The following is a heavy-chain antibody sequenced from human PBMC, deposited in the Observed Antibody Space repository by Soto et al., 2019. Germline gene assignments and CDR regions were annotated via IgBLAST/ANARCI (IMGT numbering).Heavy chain of an antibody. CDR3: AREGYNSGRDALDI. J-gene: IGHJ3*02. CDR1: RGTFSTYG. Sequence: QVPLVQSGAEERKPGSSVKVSCKASRGTFSTYGISWVRQAPGQGLEWMGGISPMVGMTNYAKKFQGRVTITADESTSTAHMELRSLRSEDTAAYYCAREGYNSGRDALDIWGQGTVVTVSS. CDR2: ISPMVGMT. V-gene: IGHV1-69*01. D-gene: IGHD6-19*01.